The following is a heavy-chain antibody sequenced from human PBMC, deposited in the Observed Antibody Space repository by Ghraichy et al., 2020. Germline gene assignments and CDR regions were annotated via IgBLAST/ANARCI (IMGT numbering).Heavy chain of an antibody. Sequence: ASVKVSCKASGYTFTSYYMHWVRQAPGQGLEWMGIINPSGGSTSYAQKFQGRVTMTRDTSTSTVYMELSSLRSEDTAVYYCARVDADYYDSSGSFDYWGQGTLVTVSS. V-gene: IGHV1-46*01. CDR2: INPSGGST. D-gene: IGHD3-22*01. CDR3: ARVDADYYDSSGSFDY. J-gene: IGHJ4*02. CDR1: GYTFTSYY.